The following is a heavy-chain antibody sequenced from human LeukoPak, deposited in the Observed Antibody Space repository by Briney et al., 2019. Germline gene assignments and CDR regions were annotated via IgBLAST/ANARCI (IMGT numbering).Heavy chain of an antibody. CDR1: GFTFNSYA. J-gene: IGHJ4*02. V-gene: IGHV3-23*01. Sequence: GGSLRLSCAASGFTFNSYAMSWVRQAPGKGLEWVSTINVSGDNTYYAGSVKGRFTISRDNSKSTLHLQVSSLTAEDTAVYYCARESRESKLANYFYDSSGFSNIDYWGQGTLVTVSS. CDR3: ARESRESKLANYFYDSSGFSNIDY. D-gene: IGHD3-22*01. CDR2: INVSGDNT.